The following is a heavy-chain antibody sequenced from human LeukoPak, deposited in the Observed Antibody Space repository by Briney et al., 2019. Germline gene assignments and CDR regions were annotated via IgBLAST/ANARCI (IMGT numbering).Heavy chain of an antibody. V-gene: IGHV4-59*01. Sequence: SGTLSLTCPVSGDSISTYHWTWIRQPPGKGLEWIVHIFYTGGANYTSSLKSRVTISIDKSKTNFSLKLSSVTAADTAVYYCAKGRSQRYLFDHWGPGALVT. J-gene: IGHJ4*02. D-gene: IGHD6-25*01. CDR1: GDSISTYH. CDR2: IFYTGGA. CDR3: AKGRSQRYLFDH.